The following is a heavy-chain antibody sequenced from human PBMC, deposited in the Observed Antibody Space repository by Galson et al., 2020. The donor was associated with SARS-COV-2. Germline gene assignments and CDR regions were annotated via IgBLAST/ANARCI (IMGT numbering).Heavy chain of an antibody. CDR1: GFKFDDFA. CDR2: ISWNSDNI. D-gene: IGHD3-9*01. V-gene: IGHV3-9*01. J-gene: IGHJ3*02. CDR3: AKDSYYDILTGYSGAFDI. Sequence: SLKISCAASGFKFDDFAMHWVRQAPGKGLEWVSGISWNSDNIDYADSVKGRLTISRDNAKNSLYLQVNSLRPEDTALYYCAKDSYYDILTGYSGAFDIWGQGTMVTVSS.